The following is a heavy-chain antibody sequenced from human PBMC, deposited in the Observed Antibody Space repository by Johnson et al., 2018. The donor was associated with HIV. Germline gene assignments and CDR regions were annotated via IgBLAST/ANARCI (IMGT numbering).Heavy chain of an antibody. Sequence: QVQLVESGGVVVQPGGSLRLSCAASGFIFDDYTMHWVRQAPGKGLEWVAVISYDGSNKYYADSVKGRFTISRDNSKNTLYLQMNSLRAEDTAVYYCARTGGNHAFDIWGQGTMVTVSS. V-gene: IGHV3-30*04. D-gene: IGHD4-23*01. CDR2: ISYDGSNK. CDR1: GFIFDDYT. J-gene: IGHJ3*02. CDR3: ARTGGNHAFDI.